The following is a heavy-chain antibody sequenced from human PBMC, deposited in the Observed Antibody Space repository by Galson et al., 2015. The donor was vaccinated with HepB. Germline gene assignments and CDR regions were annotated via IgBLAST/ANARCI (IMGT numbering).Heavy chain of an antibody. Sequence: SLRLSCAASGFTFGNYAMTWVRQAPGRGLEWVSAIGGNGVDKDYADSVNGRFTISRDENTLYLQMSNLRVEDTAVYYCAKDQFAANRMWDAFDIWGQGAMVTVSS. J-gene: IGHJ3*02. V-gene: IGHV3-23*01. CDR3: AKDQFAANRMWDAFDI. CDR2: IGGNGVDK. D-gene: IGHD6-13*01. CDR1: GFTFGNYA.